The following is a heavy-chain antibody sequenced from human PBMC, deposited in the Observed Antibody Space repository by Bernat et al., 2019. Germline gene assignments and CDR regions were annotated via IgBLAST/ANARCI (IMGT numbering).Heavy chain of an antibody. CDR2: ISSSSSYI. V-gene: IGHV3-21*05. J-gene: IGHJ3*02. CDR1: GFTFSSYS. Sequence: EVQLVESGGGLVKPGGSLRLSCAASGFTFSSYSMNWVRQAPGKGLEWVSYISSSSSYIYYADSVEGRFTISRDNAKNSLYLQMNSLRAEDTAVYYCASIREGYCSGGSCLGDAFDIWGQGTMVTVSS. CDR3: ASIREGYCSGGSCLGDAFDI. D-gene: IGHD2-15*01.